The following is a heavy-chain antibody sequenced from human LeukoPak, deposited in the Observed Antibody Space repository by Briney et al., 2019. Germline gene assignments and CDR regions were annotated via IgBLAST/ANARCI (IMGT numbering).Heavy chain of an antibody. J-gene: IGHJ4*02. CDR2: ITSRSIT. CDR3: AKGHPYYYDSSGPHPPFDY. CDR1: GFIFSHYG. V-gene: IGHV3-23*01. Sequence: PGGSLRLSCATSGFIFSHYGMNWVRQAPGKGLEWVSWITSRSITYFADSVEGRFTISRDNSKNMVWLQMNSLRAEDTAVYYCAKGHPYYYDSSGPHPPFDYWGQGTLVTVSS. D-gene: IGHD3-22*01.